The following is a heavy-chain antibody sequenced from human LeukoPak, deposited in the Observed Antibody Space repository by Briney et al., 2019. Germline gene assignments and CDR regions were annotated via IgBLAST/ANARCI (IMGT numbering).Heavy chain of an antibody. CDR3: ASPQESGTTSFVGY. Sequence: GGSLRLSCAASGFTFSSYSMNWVRQAPGKGPELVSSISSSSSYIDYADSVQGRFTISRDNAKNSLYLQMNSRRDEDTAVYYCASPQESGTTSFVGYWGQGTLVTVSS. J-gene: IGHJ4*02. CDR1: GFTFSSYS. CDR2: ISSSSSYI. D-gene: IGHD2/OR15-2a*01. V-gene: IGHV3-21*01.